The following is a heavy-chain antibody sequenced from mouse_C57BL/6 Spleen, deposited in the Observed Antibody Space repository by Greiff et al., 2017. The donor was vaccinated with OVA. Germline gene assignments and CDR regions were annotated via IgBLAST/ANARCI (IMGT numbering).Heavy chain of an antibody. V-gene: IGHV1-15*01. CDR2: IDPETGGT. D-gene: IGHD1-1*01. CDR1: GYTFTDYE. J-gene: IGHJ2*01. CDR3: TTYYGSSYYYFDY. Sequence: LVESGAELVRPGASVTLSCKASGYTFTDYEMHWVKQTPVHGLEWIGAIDPETGGTAYNQKFKGKAILTADKSSSTAYMELRSLTSEDSAVYYCTTYYGSSYYYFDYWGQGTTLTVSS.